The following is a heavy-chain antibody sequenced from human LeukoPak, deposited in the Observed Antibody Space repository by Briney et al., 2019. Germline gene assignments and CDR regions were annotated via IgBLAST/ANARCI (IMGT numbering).Heavy chain of an antibody. CDR1: GFTFSTFA. D-gene: IGHD2-8*02. CDR2: IFPSGGEI. J-gene: IGHJ4*02. Sequence: GRSLRLSCAAAGFTFSTFAMIWVRQPPGKGLEWDSSIFPSGGEINYADSVRGRFTISRDNSKSTLSLQMNSLRAEDTAIYYCATYRQVLLPFESWGQGTLVTVSS. V-gene: IGHV3-23*01. CDR3: ATYRQVLLPFES.